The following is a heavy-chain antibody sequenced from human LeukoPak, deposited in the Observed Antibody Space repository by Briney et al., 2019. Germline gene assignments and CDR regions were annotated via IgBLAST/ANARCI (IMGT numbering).Heavy chain of an antibody. J-gene: IGHJ6*02. CDR2: IDAGGGDT. Sequence: GASLRLSCAASGFTFSSYAMTWVRQAPGKGLEWVASIDAGGGDTYHSDSVKGRFTISRDNSMNTLYLQMNSLRADDTAVYYCGRPTKYWLVRGDGVDVWGQGTTVTVSS. CDR3: GRPTKYWLVRGDGVDV. CDR1: GFTFSSYA. D-gene: IGHD6-19*01. V-gene: IGHV3-23*01.